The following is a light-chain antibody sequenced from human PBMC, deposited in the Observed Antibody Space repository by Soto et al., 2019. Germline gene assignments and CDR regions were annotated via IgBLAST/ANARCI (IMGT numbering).Light chain of an antibody. CDR1: QSISSY. J-gene: IGKJ4*01. Sequence: DIEMPQSPSSLSASVGDRVTITCRASQSISSYLNWYQQKPGKVPKLLIYAASSLQSGVPPRFSGSGSWTDFTLTISSLQPEDFATYYCHQSYCTPHTFGGGTKVEIK. CDR3: HQSYCTPHT. CDR2: AAS. V-gene: IGKV1-39*01.